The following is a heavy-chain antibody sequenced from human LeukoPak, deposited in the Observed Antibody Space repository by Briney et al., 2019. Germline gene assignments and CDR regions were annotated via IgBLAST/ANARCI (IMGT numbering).Heavy chain of an antibody. CDR3: AKVPPGCSSTSCYPKHFDY. V-gene: IGHV3-23*01. D-gene: IGHD2-2*01. CDR2: ISGRGGST. J-gene: IGHJ4*02. CDR1: GFTFSRYA. Sequence: PGGSLRLSCAASGFTFSRYAMSWVRQAPGKGLEWVAAISGRGGSTYYADSVKGRFTISRDNSKNTLYLQMNSLRGEDTAVYYCAKVPPGCSSTSCYPKHFDYWGQGTLVTVSS.